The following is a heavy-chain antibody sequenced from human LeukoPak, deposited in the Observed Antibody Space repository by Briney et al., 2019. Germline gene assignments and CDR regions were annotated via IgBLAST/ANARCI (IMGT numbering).Heavy chain of an antibody. J-gene: IGHJ4*02. D-gene: IGHD3-3*01. CDR3: AGDKADFWSGLDY. CDR1: GFTFSSYA. V-gene: IGHV3-30-3*01. Sequence: GGSLRLSCAASGFTFSSYAMHWVRQAPGKGLEWVAVISYDGSNKYYADSVKGRFTISRDNSKNTLYLQMNSLRAEDTAVYYCAGDKADFWSGLDYWGQGTLVTVSS. CDR2: ISYDGSNK.